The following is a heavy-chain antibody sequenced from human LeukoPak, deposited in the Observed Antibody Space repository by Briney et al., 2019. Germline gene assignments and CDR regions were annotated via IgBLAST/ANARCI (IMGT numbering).Heavy chain of an antibody. V-gene: IGHV3-23*01. CDR1: GFTFSSYA. CDR2: ISGSGGST. D-gene: IGHD6-19*01. CDR3: AKGKVGSGWSLGY. Sequence: SGGSLRLSCAASGFTFSSYAMSWVRQAPGKGPEWVSAISGSGGSTYYADPVKGRFTITRDNSKNTLYLQMNSLRAEDTAVYYCAKGKVGSGWSLGYWGQGTLVTVSS. J-gene: IGHJ4*02.